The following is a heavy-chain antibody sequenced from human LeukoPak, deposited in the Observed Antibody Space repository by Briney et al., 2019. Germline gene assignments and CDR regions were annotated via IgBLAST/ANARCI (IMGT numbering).Heavy chain of an antibody. V-gene: IGHV3-48*03. D-gene: IGHD3-22*01. CDR3: ATSHYDSSGYLHYSDY. CDR1: GFTFSSYE. J-gene: IGHJ4*02. CDR2: ISSGSSST. Sequence: PGGSLRLSCAASGFTFSSYEMNWVRQAPGKGLEWVSYISSGSSSTNYADSVKGRFTISRDNAKNSLYLQMNSLRAEDTAVYFCATSHYDSSGYLHYSDYWGQGTLVTVSS.